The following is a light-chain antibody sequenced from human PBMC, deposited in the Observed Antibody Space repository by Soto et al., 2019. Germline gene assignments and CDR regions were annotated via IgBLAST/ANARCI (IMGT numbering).Light chain of an antibody. V-gene: IGKV4-1*01. CDR3: QPYKNWPPLP. Sequence: DIVMTQSPDSLAVSLGERATINCKSSQSVLYSSNNKNYLAWYQQKPGQPPKLLIYWASTRESGVPDRFSGSGSGTDFTLTISSLQAEDVAVYYCQPYKNWPPLPFGGGTKV. CDR2: WAS. J-gene: IGKJ4*01. CDR1: QSVLYSSNNKNY.